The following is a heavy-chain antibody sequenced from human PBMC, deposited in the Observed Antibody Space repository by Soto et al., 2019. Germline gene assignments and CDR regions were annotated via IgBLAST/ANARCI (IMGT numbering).Heavy chain of an antibody. Sequence: ASVKVSCKASGYTFTSYYMHWVRQAPGQGLEWMGIINPSGGSTSYAQKFQGRVTMTTDTSTSTVYMELSSLRSEDTAVYYCARAHQYYYDSSGYYLDAFDIWGQGTMVTVSS. J-gene: IGHJ3*02. CDR2: INPSGGST. D-gene: IGHD3-22*01. CDR1: GYTFTSYY. CDR3: ARAHQYYYDSSGYYLDAFDI. V-gene: IGHV1-46*01.